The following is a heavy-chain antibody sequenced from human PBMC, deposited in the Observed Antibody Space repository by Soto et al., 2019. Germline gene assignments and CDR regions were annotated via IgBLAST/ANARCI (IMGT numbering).Heavy chain of an antibody. CDR3: ARGLPDY. Sequence: QVQLVESGGGVVQPGRSLRLSCAASGFTFSSYGTHWVRQAPGKGLEWVAVIWYDGSNKYYADSVKGRFTISRDNSKNTLYLQMNSLRVEDTAVYYCARGLPDYWGQGTLVTVSS. J-gene: IGHJ4*02. CDR1: GFTFSSYG. V-gene: IGHV3-33*01. CDR2: IWYDGSNK. D-gene: IGHD4-17*01.